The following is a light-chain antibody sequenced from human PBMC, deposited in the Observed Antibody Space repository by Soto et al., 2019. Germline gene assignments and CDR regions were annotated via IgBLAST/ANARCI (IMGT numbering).Light chain of an antibody. CDR1: SSDVGGYNY. V-gene: IGLV2-14*01. CDR2: DVS. J-gene: IGLJ2*01. Sequence: QSVLTQPASVSGSPGQSITISCTGTSSDVGGYNYVSWYQQHPGKAPKLMIYDVSNRPSGVSNRFSGSKSGNTASLTISGLQAEDEADYYCSSYTSSSHYVVFGGGTKVTVL. CDR3: SSYTSSSHYVV.